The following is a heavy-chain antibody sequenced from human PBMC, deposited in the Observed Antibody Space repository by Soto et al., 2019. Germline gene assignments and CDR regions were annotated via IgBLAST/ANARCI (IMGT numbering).Heavy chain of an antibody. CDR1: GGTFSSYT. D-gene: IGHD3-22*01. CDR3: AREVAEDYDSSGFDAFDI. CDR2: IIPILGIA. J-gene: IGHJ3*02. V-gene: IGHV1-69*04. Sequence: SVKVSCKASGGTFSSYTISWVRQAPGQGLEWMGRIIPILGIANYAQKFQGRVTITADKSTSTAYMELSSLRSEDTAVYYCAREVAEDYDSSGFDAFDIWGQGTMVTVSS.